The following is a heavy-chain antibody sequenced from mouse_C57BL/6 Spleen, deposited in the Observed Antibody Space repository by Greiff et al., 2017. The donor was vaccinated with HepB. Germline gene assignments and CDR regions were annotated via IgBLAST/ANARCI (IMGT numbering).Heavy chain of an antibody. V-gene: IGHV1-82*01. D-gene: IGHD2-4*01. CDR1: GYAFSSSW. CDR2: IYPGDGDT. J-gene: IGHJ2*01. CDR3: ARYDYDLYYFDY. Sequence: VMLVESGPEMVKPGASVKISCKASGYAFSSSWMNWVKQRPGKGLEWIGRIYPGDGDTNYNGKFKGKATLTADKSSSTAYMQLSSLTSEDSAVYFCARYDYDLYYFDYWGQGTTLTVSS.